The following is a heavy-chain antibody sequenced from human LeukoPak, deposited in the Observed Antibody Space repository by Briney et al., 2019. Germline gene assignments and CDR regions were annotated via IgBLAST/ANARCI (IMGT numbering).Heavy chain of an antibody. D-gene: IGHD5-18*01. V-gene: IGHV7-4-1*02. CDR2: INTNTGNP. Sequence: ASVKVSCKTSGYTFTNNAINWVRQAPGQGLEWMGWINTNTGNPSYAQGFFTGRYVFSLDTSASTAYLQINGLKADDTAVYYCGRDPKLGIRGYTYGYIDHWGQGTLLTVAS. J-gene: IGHJ4*02. CDR3: GRDPKLGIRGYTYGYIDH. CDR1: GYTFTNNA.